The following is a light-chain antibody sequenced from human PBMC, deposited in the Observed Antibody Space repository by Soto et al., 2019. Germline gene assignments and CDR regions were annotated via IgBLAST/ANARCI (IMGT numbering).Light chain of an antibody. CDR1: QSVSNNY. J-gene: IGKJ5*01. CDR3: QQRSNWPPIT. Sequence: EIVLTQSPGTVSLSPGERATLSCRSIQSVSNNYLAWYQQKPGQAPRLLIYDASNRATGIPARFSGSGSGTDFTLTISSLEPEDFAVYYCQQRSNWPPITFGQGTRLEIK. V-gene: IGKV3-11*01. CDR2: DAS.